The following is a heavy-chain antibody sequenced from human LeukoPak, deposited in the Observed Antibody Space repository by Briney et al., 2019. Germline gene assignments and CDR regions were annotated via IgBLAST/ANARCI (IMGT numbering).Heavy chain of an antibody. V-gene: IGHV4-39*07. CDR3: AKGSSWNYYFDY. Sequence: SETLSLTCTVSGGSISSSSYYWGWIRQPPGKGLEWIGSIYYSGSTYYNPSLKSRVTISVDTSKNQFSLKLSSVTAADTAVYYCAKGSSWNYYFDYWGRGTLVTVSS. D-gene: IGHD6-13*01. CDR2: IYYSGST. J-gene: IGHJ4*02. CDR1: GGSISSSSYY.